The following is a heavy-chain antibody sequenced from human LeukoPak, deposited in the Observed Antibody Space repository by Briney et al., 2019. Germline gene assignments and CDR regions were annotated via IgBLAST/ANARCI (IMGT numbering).Heavy chain of an antibody. CDR1: GFTFSSYA. CDR2: FSVSDKTT. CDR3: ARLSAYYYGSYFYYYMDV. J-gene: IGHJ6*03. D-gene: IGHD3-10*01. Sequence: GGSLRLSCAASGFTFSSYAMSWVRQAPGKGLEWVSGFSVSDKTTYYADSVKGRFTISRDNAKKSVYLHMSSLRAEDTALYYCARLSAYYYGSYFYYYMDVWGKGTTVTVSS. V-gene: IGHV3-23*01.